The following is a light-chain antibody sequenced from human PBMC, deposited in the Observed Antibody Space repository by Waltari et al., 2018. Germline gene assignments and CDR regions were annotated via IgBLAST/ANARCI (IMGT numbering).Light chain of an antibody. CDR2: QDS. CDR1: ALPKQY. J-gene: IGLJ2*01. V-gene: IGLV3-25*03. Sequence: SYELTQPPSVSVSPGQTARVTCSGDALPKQYAYWYQQTPGQAPLLVIYQDSEGPSGIPERFSGSRSGTTVTLTIRGVKAEDEADYYCQSADSSGTYWLFGGGTTLTVL. CDR3: QSADSSGTYWL.